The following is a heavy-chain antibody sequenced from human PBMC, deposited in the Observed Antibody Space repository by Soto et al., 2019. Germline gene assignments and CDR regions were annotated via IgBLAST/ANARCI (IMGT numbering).Heavy chain of an antibody. CDR3: AKDKYITIVRATLFDY. V-gene: IGHV3-23*01. Sequence: EVQLLESGGGLVQPGGSLRLSCAASGFTFSSYAMSWVRQAPGKGLEWVSAISGSGGSTYYADSVKGRFTISRDTSKNTRYLQMNSLIAEDTAVDYCAKDKYITIVRATLFDYGGQGTLVTVSS. CDR2: ISGSGGST. J-gene: IGHJ4*02. CDR1: GFTFSSYA. D-gene: IGHD3-10*01.